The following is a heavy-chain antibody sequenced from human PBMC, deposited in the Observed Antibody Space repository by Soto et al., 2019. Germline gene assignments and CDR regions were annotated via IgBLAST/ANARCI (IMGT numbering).Heavy chain of an antibody. Sequence: QVQLVPSGAEVKKPGSSVKVSCKASGGTFSSYAISWVRQAPGQGLEWMGGIIPIFGTANYAQKFQGRVTITADESTSTAYMELSSLRAEDTAVYYCARSAYYYDSSPHWWFDPWGQGTLVTVSS. V-gene: IGHV1-69*01. D-gene: IGHD3-22*01. CDR2: IIPIFGTA. J-gene: IGHJ5*02. CDR1: GGTFSSYA. CDR3: ARSAYYYDSSPHWWFDP.